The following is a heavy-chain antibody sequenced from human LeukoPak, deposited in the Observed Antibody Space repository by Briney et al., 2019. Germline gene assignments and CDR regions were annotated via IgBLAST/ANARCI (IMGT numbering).Heavy chain of an antibody. V-gene: IGHV3-33*08. D-gene: IGHD2-2*01. Sequence: GGSLRLSCAASGFTVSSYGMHWVRQAPGKGLEWVAVIWYDGSNKYYADSVKGRFTISRDNSKNTLYLQMNSLRAEDTAVYYCARDGLRYCSSTSCYGYFDYWGQGTLVTVSS. J-gene: IGHJ4*02. CDR1: GFTVSSYG. CDR3: ARDGLRYCSSTSCYGYFDY. CDR2: IWYDGSNK.